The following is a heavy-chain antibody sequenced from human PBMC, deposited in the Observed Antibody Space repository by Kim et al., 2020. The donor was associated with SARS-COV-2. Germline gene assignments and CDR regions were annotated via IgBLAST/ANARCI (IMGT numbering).Heavy chain of an antibody. V-gene: IGHV4-59*09. CDR3: ARGDDAFDI. J-gene: IGHJ3*02. CDR2: GST. Sequence: GSTNYNPSLKSRVTISVDTSKNQFSLKLSSVTAADTAVYYCARGDDAFDIWGQGTMVTVSS.